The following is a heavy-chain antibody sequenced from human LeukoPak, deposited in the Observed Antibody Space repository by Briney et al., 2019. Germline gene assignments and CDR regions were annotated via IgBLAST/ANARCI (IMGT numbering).Heavy chain of an antibody. V-gene: IGHV4-59*01. CDR1: GGSISNYY. CDR3: ARARYYDSSGYQVWYFDL. D-gene: IGHD3-22*01. J-gene: IGHJ2*01. CDR2: IYYSGST. Sequence: SETLSLTCTVSGGSISNYYWNWIRQPPGKGLEWLAYIYYSGSTDYNPSLKSRVTISVDTSKNQFSLKLSSVTAADTAVYYCARARYYDSSGYQVWYFDLWGRGTLVTVSS.